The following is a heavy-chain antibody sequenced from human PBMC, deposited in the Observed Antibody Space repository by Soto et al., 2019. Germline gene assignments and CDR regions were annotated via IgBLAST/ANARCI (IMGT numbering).Heavy chain of an antibody. J-gene: IGHJ5*02. CDR1: GGSFSVYY. V-gene: IGHV4-34*01. CDR3: ARGARGYYDSSGYYNWFDP. CDR2: INHSGST. Sequence: SETLSLTCAVYGGSFSVYYWSWILQPPWKGLEWIGEINHSGSTNYNPSLKSRVTISVDTSKNQFSLKLSSVTAADTAVYYCARGARGYYDSSGYYNWFDPWGQGTLVTVSS. D-gene: IGHD3-22*01.